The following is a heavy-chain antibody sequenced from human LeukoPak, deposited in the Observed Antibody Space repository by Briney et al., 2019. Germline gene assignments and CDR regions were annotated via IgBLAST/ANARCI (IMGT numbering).Heavy chain of an antibody. CDR2: IYSGGST. J-gene: IGHJ6*02. CDR1: GITLSNYG. CDR3: ARADYGDSNGDETKYYYYYGMDV. D-gene: IGHD4-17*01. Sequence: PGGSLRLSCAVSGITLSNYGMSWVRQAPGKGLEWVSVIYSGGSTYYADSVKGRFTISRDNSKNTLYLQMNSLRAEDTAVYYCARADYGDSNGDETKYYYYYGMDVWGQGTTVTVSS. V-gene: IGHV3-66*01.